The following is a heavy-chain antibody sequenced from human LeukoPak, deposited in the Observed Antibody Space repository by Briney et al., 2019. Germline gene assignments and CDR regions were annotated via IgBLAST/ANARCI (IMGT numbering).Heavy chain of an antibody. CDR1: GYSISSGYY. CDR3: ARHYATTHSHFDY. Sequence: SETLSLTCAVSGYSISSGYYRGWIRQPPGKGLEWIGSIYHSGSTYYNPSLKSRVTISVDTSKNQFSLKLSSVTAADTAVYYCARHYATTHSHFDYWGQGTLVTVSS. CDR2: IYHSGST. J-gene: IGHJ4*02. V-gene: IGHV4-38-2*01. D-gene: IGHD1-26*01.